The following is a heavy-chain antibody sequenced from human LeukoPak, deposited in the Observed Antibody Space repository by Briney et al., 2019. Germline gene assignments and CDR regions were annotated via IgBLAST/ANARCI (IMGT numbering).Heavy chain of an antibody. Sequence: PSGTLSLTCAVYGGSFSGYYWSWIRQPPGKGLEWIGEINHSGSTNYNPSLKSRVTISVDTSKNQFSLKLSSVTAADTAVYYCARGRALRFLEWLLGFDYWGQGTLVTVSS. V-gene: IGHV4-34*01. D-gene: IGHD3-3*01. CDR1: GGSFSGYY. CDR3: ARGRALRFLEWLLGFDY. J-gene: IGHJ4*02. CDR2: INHSGST.